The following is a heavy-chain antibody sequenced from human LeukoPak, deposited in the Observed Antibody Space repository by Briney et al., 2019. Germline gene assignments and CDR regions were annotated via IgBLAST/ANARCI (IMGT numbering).Heavy chain of an antibody. CDR1: GGSFSGYY. CDR2: INHSGST. J-gene: IGHJ4*02. Sequence: SETLSLTCAAYGGSFSGYYWSWIRQPPGKGLEWIGEINHSGSTNYNPSLKSRVTISVDTSKNQFSLKLSSVTAADTAVYYCARDGSSGWYRRGSPFDYWGQGTLVTVSS. D-gene: IGHD6-19*01. CDR3: ARDGSSGWYRRGSPFDY. V-gene: IGHV4-34*01.